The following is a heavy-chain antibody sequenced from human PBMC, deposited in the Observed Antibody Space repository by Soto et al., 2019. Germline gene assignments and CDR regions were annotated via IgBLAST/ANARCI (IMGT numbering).Heavy chain of an antibody. CDR3: ARGYYDILAGYYPLSPCYGMDV. J-gene: IGHJ6*02. D-gene: IGHD3-9*01. V-gene: IGHV1-69*01. Sequence: QVQLVQSGAEVKKPGSSVKVSCKASGGTFSSYAISWVRQAPGQGLEWMGGIIPIFGTANYAQKFQGRVTITADESTSTAYMELSSLRAEDTAVYYCARGYYDILAGYYPLSPCYGMDVWGQGTTVTVSS. CDR2: IIPIFGTA. CDR1: GGTFSSYA.